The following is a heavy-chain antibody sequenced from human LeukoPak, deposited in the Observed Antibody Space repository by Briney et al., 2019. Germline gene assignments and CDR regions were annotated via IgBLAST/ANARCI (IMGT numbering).Heavy chain of an antibody. CDR3: ARDYDWALDF. CDR1: GISISDYG. Sequence: GGSLSLSCSASGISISDYGMSWVRQAPGKGLEWIAYINHDGEAIYYPQFVRGRFIISRDNAKNTLFLQMNDLRDEDTAVYYCARDYDWALDFWGQGTRVTVSS. CDR2: INHDGEAI. D-gene: IGHD3-9*01. V-gene: IGHV3-48*02. J-gene: IGHJ4*02.